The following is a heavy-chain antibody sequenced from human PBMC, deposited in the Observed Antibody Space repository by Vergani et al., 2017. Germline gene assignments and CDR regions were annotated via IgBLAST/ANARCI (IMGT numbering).Heavy chain of an antibody. J-gene: IGHJ6*03. V-gene: IGHV1-18*01. D-gene: IGHD6-13*01. CDR2: ISAYNGNT. CDR3: ASIGAAAGTLYYYYYMDV. CDR1: GYTFTSYG. Sequence: QVQLVQSGAEVKKPGASVKVSCKASGYTFTSYGISWVRQAPGQGLEWMGWISAYNGNTNYAQKLQGRVTMTTDTSTSTAYMERRSLRSDDTAVYYCASIGAAAGTLYYYYYMDVWGKGTTVTVSS.